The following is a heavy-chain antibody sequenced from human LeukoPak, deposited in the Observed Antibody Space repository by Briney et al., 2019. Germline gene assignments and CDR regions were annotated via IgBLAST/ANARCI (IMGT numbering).Heavy chain of an antibody. CDR2: IYYNGST. V-gene: IGHV4-59*08. D-gene: IGHD6-13*01. CDR3: ARRRGDPYSSSWYYFDY. Sequence: PSETLSLTCTVSGGSISSYYWSWIRQPPGKGLEWVGYIYYNGSTNYNPSLKSRVTISVVTSKNQFSLKLNSVTAADTAVYYCARRRGDPYSSSWYYFDYWGQGTLVTVSS. J-gene: IGHJ4*02. CDR1: GGSISSYY.